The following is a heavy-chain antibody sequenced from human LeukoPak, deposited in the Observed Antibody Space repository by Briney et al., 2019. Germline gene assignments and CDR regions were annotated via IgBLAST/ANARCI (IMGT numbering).Heavy chain of an antibody. V-gene: IGHV1-18*01. Sequence: GASVKVSCKASGYTFTSYGISWVRQAPGQGLEWMGWISAYNANTNHAQKFQGRVTMTTDTSTSTACMELRSLRSDDTAVYYCARDLPYGSSDRTPFDYWGQGTLVTVSS. D-gene: IGHD6-6*01. CDR1: GYTFTSYG. J-gene: IGHJ4*02. CDR3: ARDLPYGSSDRTPFDY. CDR2: ISAYNANT.